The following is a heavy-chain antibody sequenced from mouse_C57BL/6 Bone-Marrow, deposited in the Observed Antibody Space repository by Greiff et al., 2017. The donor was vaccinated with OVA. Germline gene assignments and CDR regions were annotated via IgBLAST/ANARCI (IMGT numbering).Heavy chain of an antibody. CDR3: ARYGSYWYFDV. CDR1: GYTFTSYW. CDR2: IHPNSGST. V-gene: IGHV1-64*01. D-gene: IGHD1-1*01. J-gene: IGHJ1*03. Sequence: QVQLQQPGAELVKPGASVKLSCKASGYTFTSYWMHWVKQRPGHGLEWIGMIHPNSGSTNYNEKFKSKATLTVDKSSSTAYMQLSSLTSEDSAVYYCARYGSYWYFDVWGTGTTVTVSS.